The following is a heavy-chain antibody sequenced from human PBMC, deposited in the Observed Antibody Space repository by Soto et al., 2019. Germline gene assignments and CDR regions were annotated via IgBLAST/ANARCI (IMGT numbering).Heavy chain of an antibody. CDR1: GYTFTSYA. V-gene: IGHV1-3*01. CDR3: ARDGGSMVRGGMDV. CDR2: INAGNGNT. D-gene: IGHD3-10*01. J-gene: IGHJ6*02. Sequence: SVKVSFKASGYTFTSYAMHWVRQAPGQRLEWMGWINAGNGNTKYSQKFQGRVTITRDTSASTAYMELSSLRSEDSAVYYCARDGGSMVRGGMDVWGQGTKVTVSS.